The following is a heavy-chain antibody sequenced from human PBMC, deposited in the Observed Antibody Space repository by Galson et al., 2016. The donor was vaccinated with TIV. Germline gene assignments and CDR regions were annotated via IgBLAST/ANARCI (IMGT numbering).Heavy chain of an antibody. Sequence: ETLSLTCGVSGYSINSGYYWGWIRQPPGKGLEWIGSIYHSGMTYYNPSLESRVTNSVDTSKNRFSLRLNSVTAADTAVYYCARDRSTYYFDSSGYSPFDYWGQGTLVTVSS. V-gene: IGHV4-38-2*02. CDR1: GYSINSGYY. CDR2: IYHSGMT. J-gene: IGHJ4*02. D-gene: IGHD3-22*01. CDR3: ARDRSTYYFDSSGYSPFDY.